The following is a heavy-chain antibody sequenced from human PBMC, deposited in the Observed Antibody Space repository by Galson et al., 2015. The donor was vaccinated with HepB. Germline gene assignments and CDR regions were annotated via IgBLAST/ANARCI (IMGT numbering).Heavy chain of an antibody. CDR1: GFTFSSYS. D-gene: IGHD4-17*01. CDR2: ISSSSSYI. J-gene: IGHJ4*02. CDR3: ARDGQGVTVTNAYFDY. V-gene: IGHV3-21*01. Sequence: SLRLSCAASGFTFSSYSMNWVRQAPGKGLEWVSSISSSSSYIYYADSVKGRFTISRDNAKNSLYLQMNSLRAEDTAVYYCARDGQGVTVTNAYFDYWGQGTLVTVSS.